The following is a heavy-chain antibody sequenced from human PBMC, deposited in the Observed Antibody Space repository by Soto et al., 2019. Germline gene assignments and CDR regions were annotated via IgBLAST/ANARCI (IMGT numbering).Heavy chain of an antibody. CDR2: IYKSATT. D-gene: IGHD2-15*01. CDR3: ARGRYCLTGRCFPNWFDS. Sequence: QVQLLESGPGLVKPSQTLSLTCSVSGDSISTVDYFWAWVRQPLGQALEYIGYIYKSATTYYNPSFESRVAISLDTSKSQFSLNVTSLTAADTAVYFCARGRYCLTGRCFPNWFDSWGQGTLVTVSS. CDR1: GDSISTVDYF. V-gene: IGHV4-30-4*01. J-gene: IGHJ5*01.